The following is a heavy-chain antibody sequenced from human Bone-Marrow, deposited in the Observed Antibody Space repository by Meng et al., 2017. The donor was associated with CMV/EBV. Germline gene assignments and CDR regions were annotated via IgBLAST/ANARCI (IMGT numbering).Heavy chain of an antibody. CDR1: GFFFSSYW. J-gene: IGHJ4*02. V-gene: IGHV3-7*01. CDR2: INQDGSEE. CDR3: AKGDCSSTSCSLDY. Sequence: GESLKISCAASGFFFSSYWMSWVRQAPGKGLEWVANINQDGSEEYYVDSVKGRFTISRDNAKNSLYLQMNSLRGEDTAVFYCAKGDCSSTSCSLDYWGQGTLVTVSS. D-gene: IGHD2-2*01.